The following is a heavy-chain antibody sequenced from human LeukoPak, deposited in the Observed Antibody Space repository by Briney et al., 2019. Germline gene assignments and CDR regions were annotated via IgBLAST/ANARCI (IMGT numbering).Heavy chain of an antibody. CDR3: AKYRSTCGYVDS. Sequence: SETLSLTCSVSGGSISSNYWSWFRQPPGEGLEWIGYIYYSGSTTYNPSLKSRVTISVDTSKTQFSLKLTSVTAADTAVYYCAKYRSTCGYVDSWGQGTLVTVSS. D-gene: IGHD2-8*02. V-gene: IGHV4-59*08. J-gene: IGHJ4*02. CDR2: IYYSGST. CDR1: GGSISSNY.